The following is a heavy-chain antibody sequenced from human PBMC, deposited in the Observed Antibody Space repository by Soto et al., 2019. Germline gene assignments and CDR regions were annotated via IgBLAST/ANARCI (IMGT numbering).Heavy chain of an antibody. Sequence: ASVKVSCKASGYTFTSYAMHWVRQAPGQRLEWMGWINAGNGNTKYSQKFQGRVTITRDTSASTAYMELSSLRSEDTAVYYCARVYYDILTGSSKYYFDYWGQGTLVTVSS. D-gene: IGHD3-9*01. CDR3: ARVYYDILTGSSKYYFDY. J-gene: IGHJ4*02. CDR2: INAGNGNT. V-gene: IGHV1-3*01. CDR1: GYTFTSYA.